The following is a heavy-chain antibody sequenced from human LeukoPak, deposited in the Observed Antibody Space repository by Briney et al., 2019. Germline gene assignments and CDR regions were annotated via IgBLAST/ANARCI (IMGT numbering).Heavy chain of an antibody. J-gene: IGHJ4*02. V-gene: IGHV3-23*01. D-gene: IGHD3-9*01. CDR1: GFTFSSYA. CDR3: QKTAYEILTGYYPPDY. CDR2: ISGSGGST. Sequence: GGSLRLSCAASGFTFSSYAMSWVRQAPGKRLEWVSAISGSGGSTYYADSVKCRFTISRDNSKNTLYLQMNSLRAEDTVVFYKQKTAYEILTGYYPPDYWGQGTLVTVSS.